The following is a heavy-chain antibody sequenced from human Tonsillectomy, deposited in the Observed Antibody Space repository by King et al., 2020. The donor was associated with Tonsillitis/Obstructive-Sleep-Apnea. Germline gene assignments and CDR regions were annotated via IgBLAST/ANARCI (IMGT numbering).Heavy chain of an antibody. V-gene: IGHV1-46*01. Sequence: QLVQSGAGVKKPGASVKVSCKASGYTFTDYYIQWVRQAPGQGLEWMGIINPSGGSTSYARKFQGRVTITRDTSTSTVYMDLSSLRSEDTAVYYCARLRCTGGACYLNFDYWGQGTLVTVSS. D-gene: IGHD2-8*02. CDR1: GYTFTDYY. CDR3: ARLRCTGGACYLNFDY. CDR2: INPSGGST. J-gene: IGHJ4*02.